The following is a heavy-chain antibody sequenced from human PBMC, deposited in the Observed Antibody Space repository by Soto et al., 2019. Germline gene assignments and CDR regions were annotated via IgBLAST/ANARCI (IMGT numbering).Heavy chain of an antibody. D-gene: IGHD3-22*01. CDR3: ARPKLSYYYHSSGYYYDY. CDR2: INHSGST. CDR1: GGSFSGYY. J-gene: IGHJ4*02. Sequence: SETLSLTCAVYGGSFSGYYWSWIRQSPGKGLEWIGEINHSGSTNYNPSLKSRVSISVDTSKSQFSLKLSSVTAADTAVYYCARPKLSYYYHSSGYYYDYWGQGTLVTVSS. V-gene: IGHV4-34*01.